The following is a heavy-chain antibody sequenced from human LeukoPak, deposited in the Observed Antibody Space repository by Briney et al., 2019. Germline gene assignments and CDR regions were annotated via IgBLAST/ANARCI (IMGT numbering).Heavy chain of an antibody. CDR1: GGSISSYY. J-gene: IGHJ6*03. V-gene: IGHV4-59*01. Sequence: SETLSLTCTVSGGSISSYYWSWIRQPPGKGLEWIGYIYYSGSTNHNPSLKSRVTISVDTSKNQFSLKLSSVTAADTAVYYCARVLRYYYYMDVWGKGTTVTVSS. CDR3: ARVLRYYYYMDV. CDR2: IYYSGST.